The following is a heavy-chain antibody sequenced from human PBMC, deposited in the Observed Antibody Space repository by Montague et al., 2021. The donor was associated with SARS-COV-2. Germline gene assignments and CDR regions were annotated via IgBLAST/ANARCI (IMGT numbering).Heavy chain of an antibody. Sequence: SLRLSCAASGFTFSDYSMNWIRQTPGKGLEWIAYISDHGITEYYGDSVRGRFTISRDNGRNSLVLQMNSLRAEDTAIYYCARDKDSNYMSGWLDPWGQGTLVTVSS. CDR1: GFTFSDYS. J-gene: IGHJ5*02. CDR3: ARDKDSNYMSGWLDP. V-gene: IGHV3-11*01. D-gene: IGHD4-11*01. CDR2: ISDHGITE.